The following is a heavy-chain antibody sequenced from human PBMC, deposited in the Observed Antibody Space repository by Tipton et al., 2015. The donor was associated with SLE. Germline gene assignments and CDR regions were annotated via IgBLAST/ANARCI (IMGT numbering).Heavy chain of an antibody. Sequence: TLSLTCAVYGGSFSGYRWSWIRQPPGKGLECIGNINYSGTTSYNPSLKSRVTMSVDTSQNQFSLTLRSVTAADTAIYYCARWNFVTMTGGFDIWGQGTMFTVSS. D-gene: IGHD1-7*01. CDR1: GGSFSGYR. V-gene: IGHV4-34*01. CDR3: ARWNFVTMTGGFDI. CDR2: INYSGTT. J-gene: IGHJ3*02.